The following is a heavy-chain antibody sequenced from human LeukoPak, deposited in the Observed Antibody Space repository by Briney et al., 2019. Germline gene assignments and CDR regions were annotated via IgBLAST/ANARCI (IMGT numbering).Heavy chain of an antibody. CDR1: GGSISSGDYY. Sequence: SETLSLTCTVSGGSISSGDYYWSWIRQPPGKGLEWIGYIYHSGSTYYNPSLKSRVTISVDRSKNQFSLNLSSVTAADTAVYYCARDSGTFDYWGQGTLVTVSS. V-gene: IGHV4-30-2*01. J-gene: IGHJ4*02. CDR2: IYHSGST. D-gene: IGHD3-10*01. CDR3: ARDSGTFDY.